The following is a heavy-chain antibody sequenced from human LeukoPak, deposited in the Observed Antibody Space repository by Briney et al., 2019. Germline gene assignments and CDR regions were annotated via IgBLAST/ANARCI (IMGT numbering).Heavy chain of an antibody. CDR1: GGSFSGYY. J-gene: IGHJ4*02. Sequence: SETLSLTCAVYGGSFSGYYWSWIRQPPGKGLEWIGEINHSGSTNYNPSLKSRVTISLDRSKNQFSLELTSVTAADTAVYYCARAWRFTYGRFDYWGRGTLVTVSS. V-gene: IGHV4-34*01. D-gene: IGHD5-18*01. CDR2: INHSGST. CDR3: ARAWRFTYGRFDY.